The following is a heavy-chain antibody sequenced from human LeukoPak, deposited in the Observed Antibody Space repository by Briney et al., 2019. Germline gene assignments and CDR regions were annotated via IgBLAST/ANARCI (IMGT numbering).Heavy chain of an antibody. Sequence: QPGGSLRLSCAASGFTFSSYGMHWVRQAPGKGLEWVAFIRYDGSNKYYADSVKGRFTISRDNSKNTLYLQMNSLRAEDTAVYYCAKVRMITMIAYDAFDIWGQGTMVTVSS. CDR2: IRYDGSNK. CDR3: AKVRMITMIAYDAFDI. J-gene: IGHJ3*02. CDR1: GFTFSSYG. D-gene: IGHD3-22*01. V-gene: IGHV3-30*02.